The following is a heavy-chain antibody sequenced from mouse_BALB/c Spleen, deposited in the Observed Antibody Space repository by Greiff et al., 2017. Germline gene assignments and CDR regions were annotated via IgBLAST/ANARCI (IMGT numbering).Heavy chain of an antibody. CDR3: AREGNYFFAY. CDR1: GFSLTSYG. D-gene: IGHD2-1*01. Sequence: VQGVESGPGLVAPSQSLSITCTVSGFSLTSYGVHWVRQPPGKGLEWLGVIWAGGSTNYNSALMSRLSISKDNSKSQVFLKMNSLQTDDTAMYYCAREGNYFFAYWGQGTLVTVSA. CDR2: IWAGGST. V-gene: IGHV2-9*02. J-gene: IGHJ3*01.